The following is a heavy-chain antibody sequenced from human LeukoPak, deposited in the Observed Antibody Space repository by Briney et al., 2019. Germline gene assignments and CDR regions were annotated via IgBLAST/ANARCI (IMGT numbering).Heavy chain of an antibody. CDR2: IYHSGST. D-gene: IGHD4-17*01. Sequence: SETLSLTCTVSGYSISSGYYWGWIRQPPGKGLEWIGSIYHSGSTYYNPSLKSRVTISVDTSKNQFSLKLSSVTAADTAVYYCARVYYTVTTEYYFDYWGQGTLVTVSS. J-gene: IGHJ4*02. CDR1: GYSISSGYY. CDR3: ARVYYTVTTEYYFDY. V-gene: IGHV4-38-2*02.